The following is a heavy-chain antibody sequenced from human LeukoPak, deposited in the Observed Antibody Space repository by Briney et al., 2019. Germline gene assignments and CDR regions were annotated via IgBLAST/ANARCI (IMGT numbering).Heavy chain of an antibody. V-gene: IGHV4-34*01. CDR3: AREKGIAVAADAFDI. Sequence: SETLSLTCAVYGGSFSGYYWSWIRQPPGKGLEWIGEINHSGSTNYNPSLKSRVTISVDTSKNQFSLKLSSVTAADTAVYYCAREKGIAVAADAFDIWGQGTMVTVSS. D-gene: IGHD6-19*01. CDR1: GGSFSGYY. J-gene: IGHJ3*02. CDR2: INHSGST.